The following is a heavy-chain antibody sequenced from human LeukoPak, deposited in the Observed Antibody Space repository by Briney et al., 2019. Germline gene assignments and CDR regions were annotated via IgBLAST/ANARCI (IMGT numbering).Heavy chain of an antibody. CDR1: GGSISSYY. CDR3: ARGREEYSGYDLEDY. Sequence: SETLSLTCTVSGGSISSYYWNWIRQPPGKGLEWIGEINHSGSTNYNPSLKSRVTISVDTSKNQFSLKLSSVTAADTAVYYCARGREEYSGYDLEDYWGQGTLVTVSS. D-gene: IGHD5-12*01. CDR2: INHSGST. J-gene: IGHJ4*02. V-gene: IGHV4-34*01.